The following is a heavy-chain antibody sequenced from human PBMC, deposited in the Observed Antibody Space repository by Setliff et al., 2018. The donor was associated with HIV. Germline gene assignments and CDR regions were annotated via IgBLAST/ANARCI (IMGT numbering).Heavy chain of an antibody. J-gene: IGHJ4*02. V-gene: IGHV1-69-2*01. D-gene: IGHD6-13*01. CDR2: VDPKNGKT. CDR1: GYTFTDYY. Sequence: GASVKVSCKASGYTFTDYYMHWVQQAPGKGLEWMGRVDPKNGKTLYAENLRGRITITADTSTDTAYMELNSLRSEDTAVYYCARADSSNWYHVDYWGQGTLVTVSS. CDR3: ARADSSNWYHVDY.